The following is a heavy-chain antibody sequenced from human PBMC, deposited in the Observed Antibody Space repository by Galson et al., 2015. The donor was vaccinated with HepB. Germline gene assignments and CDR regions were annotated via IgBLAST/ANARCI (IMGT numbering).Heavy chain of an antibody. CDR1: GFTVSSNYA. D-gene: IGHD6-25*01. J-gene: IGHJ4*02. CDR2: IGDNGKNK. CDR3: ARDMAASGRHVTWETSNN. V-gene: IGHV3-23*01. Sequence: SLRLSCAASGFTVSSNYAMSWVRQAPGKGLEWVSLIGDNGKNKHYTDSVKGRFTISRDNSRNALFLQMDSLRVDDTALYFCARDMAASGRHVTWETSNNWGQGTLVTVSS.